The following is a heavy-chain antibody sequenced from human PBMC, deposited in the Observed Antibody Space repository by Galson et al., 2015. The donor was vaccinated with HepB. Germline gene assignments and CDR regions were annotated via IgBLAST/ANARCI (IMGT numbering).Heavy chain of an antibody. CDR3: ARMGDDYGGKGRYYYYYYGMDV. J-gene: IGHJ6*02. CDR1: GGTFSSYT. V-gene: IGHV1-69*02. Sequence: SVKVSCKASGGTFSSYTISWVRQAPGQGLEWMGRIIPILGIANYAQKFQGRVTITADKSTSTAYMELSSLRSEDTAVYYCARMGDDYGGKGRYYYYYYGMDVWGQGTTVTVSS. D-gene: IGHD4-23*01. CDR2: IIPILGIA.